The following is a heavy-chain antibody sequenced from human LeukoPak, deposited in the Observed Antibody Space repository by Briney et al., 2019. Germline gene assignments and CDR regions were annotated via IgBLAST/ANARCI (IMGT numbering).Heavy chain of an antibody. Sequence: PGGSLRLSWAASGFTFRNYWMGWVRQAPGKGLEWVANIKQDGSEKYYVDSVKGRFTISRDNAKNSLYLQMNSLRAEDAAVYYCAKGSGRGWYGWFDPWGQRTPVTVSS. V-gene: IGHV3-7*03. CDR1: GFTFRNYW. CDR2: IKQDGSEK. J-gene: IGHJ5*02. CDR3: AKGSGRGWYGWFDP. D-gene: IGHD6-19*01.